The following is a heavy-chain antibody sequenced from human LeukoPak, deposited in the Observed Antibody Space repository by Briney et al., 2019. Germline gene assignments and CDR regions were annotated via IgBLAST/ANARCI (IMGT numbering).Heavy chain of an antibody. Sequence: GGSLRLSCAASGFTFSSYEMNWVRQAPGKGLEWVSYISSSGSTIYYADSVKGRFTISRDNAKNSLYLQMNSLRAEDMALYYCAKDLATEVGALRGPRAFDIWGQGTMVTVSS. CDR1: GFTFSSYE. CDR2: ISSSGSTI. D-gene: IGHD1-26*01. V-gene: IGHV3-48*03. CDR3: AKDLATEVGALRGPRAFDI. J-gene: IGHJ3*02.